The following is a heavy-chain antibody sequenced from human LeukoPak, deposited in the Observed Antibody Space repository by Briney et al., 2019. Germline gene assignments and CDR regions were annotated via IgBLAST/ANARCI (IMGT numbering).Heavy chain of an antibody. V-gene: IGHV3-30-3*01. J-gene: IGHJ6*02. D-gene: IGHD4-11*01. CDR3: ARPGHDYSSVYYYGMDV. CDR2: ISYDGSNK. CDR1: GFTFSSYA. Sequence: GRSLRLSCAASGFTFSSYAMHWVRQAPGKGLEWVAVISYDGSNKYYADSVKGRFTISRDNSKNTLYLQMNSLRAEDTAVYYCARPGHDYSSVYYYGMDVWGQGTTVTVSS.